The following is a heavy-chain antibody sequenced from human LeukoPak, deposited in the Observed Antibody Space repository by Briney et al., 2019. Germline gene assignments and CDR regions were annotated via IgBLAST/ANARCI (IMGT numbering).Heavy chain of an antibody. V-gene: IGHV3-73*01. Sequence: PGGSMRLSCAAYGFTFGDSPMHWVRQASGKGLEWVGHIRSKANNDATAYAASVKGRFTISRDDSKNMAYLQMNSLKTEDTAVYYCSRQLASCHDYWGQGTLVTVSS. CDR1: GFTFGDSP. CDR2: IRSKANNDAT. J-gene: IGHJ4*02. D-gene: IGHD2-2*01. CDR3: SRQLASCHDY.